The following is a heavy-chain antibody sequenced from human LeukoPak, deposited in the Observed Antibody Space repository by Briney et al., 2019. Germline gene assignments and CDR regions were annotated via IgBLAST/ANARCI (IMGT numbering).Heavy chain of an antibody. CDR3: ARFESNYYDSSGEAFDI. Sequence: GGSLRLSCAASGFTFDDYGMSWVRQAPGKGLEWVSGINWNGGSTGYADSVKGRFTISRDNAKNSLYLQMNSLRAEDTALYHCARFESNYYDSSGEAFDIWGQGTMVTVSS. D-gene: IGHD3-22*01. CDR1: GFTFDDYG. CDR2: INWNGGST. V-gene: IGHV3-20*01. J-gene: IGHJ3*02.